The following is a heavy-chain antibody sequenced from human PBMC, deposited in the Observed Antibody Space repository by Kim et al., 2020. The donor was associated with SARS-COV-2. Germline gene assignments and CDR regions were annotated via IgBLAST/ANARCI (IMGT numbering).Heavy chain of an antibody. CDR2: INHSGST. D-gene: IGHD2-15*01. CDR1: GGSFSGYY. Sequence: SETLSLTCAVYGGSFSGYYWSWIRQPPGKGLEWIGEINHSGSTNYNPSLKSRVTISVDTSKNQFSLKLSSVTAADTAVYYCARGGSIVVVVAATPSWFDPWGQGTLVTVSS. J-gene: IGHJ5*02. V-gene: IGHV4-34*01. CDR3: ARGGSIVVVVAATPSWFDP.